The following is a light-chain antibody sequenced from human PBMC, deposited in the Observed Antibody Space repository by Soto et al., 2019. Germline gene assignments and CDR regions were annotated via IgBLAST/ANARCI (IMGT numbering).Light chain of an antibody. CDR2: DAS. V-gene: IGKV3D-11*03. CDR1: QSVKSN. CDR3: QQRSNLTLT. Sequence: EVVLTQYPATQPVNTGERGTLSCRASQSVKSNLAWCQQKPGQAPRLLLYDASNRATGIPARFSGIGSGTDGTITISSLETEDGAVYDGQQRSNLTLTFGQVIRLEIK. J-gene: IGKJ5*01.